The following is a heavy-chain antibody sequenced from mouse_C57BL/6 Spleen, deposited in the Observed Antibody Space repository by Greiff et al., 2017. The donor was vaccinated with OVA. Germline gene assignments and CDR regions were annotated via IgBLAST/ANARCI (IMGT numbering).Heavy chain of an antibody. Sequence: VHLVESGPGLVQPSQSLSITCTVSGFSLTSYGVHWVRQSPGKGLEWLGVIWSGGSTDYNAAFISRLGISKDNSKSQVFFKMNSLQADDTAIYYCAREFTVVAPYYFDYWGQGTTLTVSS. J-gene: IGHJ2*01. CDR1: GFSLTSYG. CDR3: AREFTVVAPYYFDY. D-gene: IGHD1-1*01. V-gene: IGHV2-2*01. CDR2: IWSGGST.